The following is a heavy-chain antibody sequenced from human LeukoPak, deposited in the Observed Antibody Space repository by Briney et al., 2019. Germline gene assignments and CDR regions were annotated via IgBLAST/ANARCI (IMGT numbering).Heavy chain of an antibody. D-gene: IGHD5-18*01. Sequence: PSETLSLTCSVPGGPISSYYWSWIRQPPGKVLERIGYNYYSGSTNYKPPLKSRVTISVDTFKNQFSLKLSSVTAADTAVYYCARLRTAMGVFDPWGQGTLVTVSS. CDR1: GGPISSYY. CDR2: NYYSGST. CDR3: ARLRTAMGVFDP. J-gene: IGHJ5*02. V-gene: IGHV4-59*13.